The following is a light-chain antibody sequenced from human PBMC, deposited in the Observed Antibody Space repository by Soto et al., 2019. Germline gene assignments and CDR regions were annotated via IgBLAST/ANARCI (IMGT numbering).Light chain of an antibody. CDR2: DVS. V-gene: IGLV2-11*01. J-gene: IGLJ2*01. CDR3: CSYAGSDTLV. Sequence: QSALTQPRSVSGSPGQSVTVSCTGTSSDVGGYDYVSWYQHRPGQSPKPMIYDVSKRPSGVPDRFSGSKSGNTASLTISGLQAEDEADYYCCSYAGSDTLVFGGGTKLTV. CDR1: SSDVGGYDY.